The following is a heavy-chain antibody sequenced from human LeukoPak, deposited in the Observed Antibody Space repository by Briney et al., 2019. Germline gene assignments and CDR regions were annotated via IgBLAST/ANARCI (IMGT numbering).Heavy chain of an antibody. V-gene: IGHV3-23*01. CDR1: GFIFNNFA. D-gene: IGHD3-10*01. CDR3: ARVIRYGSGNYYYFDY. Sequence: PGGSLRLSCAACGFIFNNFALNWVRQAPGKGLEWVSDISDSGGDTYYADSVRGRFTISRDNFKNTLYLQMNSLRADDTAIYYCARVIRYGSGNYYYFDYWGQGTLVTVSS. J-gene: IGHJ4*02. CDR2: ISDSGGDT.